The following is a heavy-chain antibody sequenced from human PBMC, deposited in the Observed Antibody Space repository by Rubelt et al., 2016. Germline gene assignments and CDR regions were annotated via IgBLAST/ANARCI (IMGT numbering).Heavy chain of an antibody. CDR3: AEGRFNSVSGGSYKGLDV. Sequence: EVQLVESGGGSVQPGGSLRLSCAASGFTSNSHDMHWVRQAPGKGLEYVSGISGKGGGTYYANSVKGRFTISRDNSRDTLYLQLGSLGPEDTAIYSCAEGRFNSVSGGSYKGLDVWGQGTAVTVSS. J-gene: IGHJ6*02. V-gene: IGHV3-64*01. CDR2: ISGKGGGT. CDR1: GFTSNSHD. D-gene: IGHD3-10*01.